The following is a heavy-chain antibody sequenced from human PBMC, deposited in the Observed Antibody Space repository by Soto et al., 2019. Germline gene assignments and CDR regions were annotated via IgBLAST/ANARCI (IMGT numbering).Heavy chain of an antibody. CDR1: GGSIISYY. Sequence: SSETLSLTCTVSGGSIISYYWNWIRQPPGKGLEWIGYIYYSGSTNYNPSLKSRVTISLDTSKNQFSLKLSSVTAADTAVYYCASSNIAAAGFYYYGMDVWGRGTTVTVSS. CDR2: IYYSGST. D-gene: IGHD6-13*01. J-gene: IGHJ6*02. CDR3: ASSNIAAAGFYYYGMDV. V-gene: IGHV4-59*01.